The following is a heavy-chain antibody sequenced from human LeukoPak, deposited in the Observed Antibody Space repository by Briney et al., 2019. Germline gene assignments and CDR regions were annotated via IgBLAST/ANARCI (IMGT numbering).Heavy chain of an antibody. Sequence: SGGSLRLSCAASGFTFSGPAMHWVRQASGKGLEWVGRIRSKANSYATAYAASVKGRFTISRDDSKNKEYLQMNSLKTEDTAVYYCTRLHSSGYYYYYYMDVWGKGTTVTVSS. D-gene: IGHD6-19*01. J-gene: IGHJ6*03. CDR1: GFTFSGPA. CDR3: TRLHSSGYYYYYYMDV. CDR2: IRSKANSYAT. V-gene: IGHV3-73*01.